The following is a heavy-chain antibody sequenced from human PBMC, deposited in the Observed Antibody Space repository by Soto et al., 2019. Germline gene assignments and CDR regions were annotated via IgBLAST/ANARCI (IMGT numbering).Heavy chain of an antibody. CDR3: ARGVGVAGTSSIDY. D-gene: IGHD6-19*01. CDR1: VGSISSGGYY. V-gene: IGHV4-31*03. Sequence: QVQLQESGPGLVKPSQTLSLTCTVSVGSISSGGYYWSWIRQHPGKGVEWIGYFDYSGSTYYNPSLKSRVTISVDTSKNQFSQKLSSVTAADTAVYYCARGVGVAGTSSIDYWGQGTLVTVSS. CDR2: FDYSGST. J-gene: IGHJ4*02.